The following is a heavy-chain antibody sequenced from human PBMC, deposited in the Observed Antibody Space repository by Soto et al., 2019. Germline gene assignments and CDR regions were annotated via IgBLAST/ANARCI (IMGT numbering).Heavy chain of an antibody. CDR3: AKLPDTVTTDGFDY. D-gene: IGHD4-4*01. J-gene: IGHJ4*02. V-gene: IGHV3-30*18. Sequence: GGSLRLSCAASGFTFSSYGMHWVRQAPGKGLEWVAVISYDGSNKYYADSVKGRFTISRDNSKNTLYLQMNSLRAEDTAVYYCAKLPDTVTTDGFDYWGQGTLVTVSS. CDR2: ISYDGSNK. CDR1: GFTFSSYG.